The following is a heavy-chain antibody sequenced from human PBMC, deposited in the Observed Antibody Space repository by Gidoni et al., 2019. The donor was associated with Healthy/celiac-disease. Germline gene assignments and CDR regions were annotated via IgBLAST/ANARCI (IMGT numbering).Heavy chain of an antibody. D-gene: IGHD6-13*01. J-gene: IGHJ4*02. V-gene: IGHV3-15*01. CDR1: GSTFSNAW. CDR2: IKSKTDGGTT. Sequence: EVQLVESGGGLVKPGGSLRLSCAAPGSTFSNAWMSWVRQAPGKGLEWVGRIKSKTDGGTTDYAAPVKGRFTISRDDSKNTLYLQMNSLKTEDTAVYYCTTAKVSWYDGNYWGQGTLVTVSS. CDR3: TTAKVSWYDGNY.